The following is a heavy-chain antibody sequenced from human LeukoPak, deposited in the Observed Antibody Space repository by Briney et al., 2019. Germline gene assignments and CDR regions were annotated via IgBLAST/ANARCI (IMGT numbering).Heavy chain of an antibody. J-gene: IGHJ3*02. CDR3: AKVISEYSSSSGAFDI. CDR2: ISDNGAVT. Sequence: PGGSLRLSCAASGFSFSMYSMSWIRQAPGKGLEWVSVISDNGAVTFYGDSVKGRFTISRDNSKNTLYLQMNSLRAEDTAVYYCAKVISEYSSSSGAFDIWGQGTMVTVSS. D-gene: IGHD6-6*01. V-gene: IGHV3-23*01. CDR1: GFSFSMYS.